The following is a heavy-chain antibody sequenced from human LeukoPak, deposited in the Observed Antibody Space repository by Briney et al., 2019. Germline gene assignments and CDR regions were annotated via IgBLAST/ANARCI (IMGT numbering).Heavy chain of an antibody. Sequence: SETLSLTCTVSGGSISISSYSWGWIRQPPGKGLEWIGEINHSGSTNYNPSLKSRVTISVDTSKNQFSLKLSSVTAADTAVYYCARLALPSGWGQGTLVTVSS. CDR2: INHSGST. CDR3: ARLALPSG. D-gene: IGHD2-15*01. J-gene: IGHJ4*02. V-gene: IGHV4-39*07. CDR1: GGSISISSYS.